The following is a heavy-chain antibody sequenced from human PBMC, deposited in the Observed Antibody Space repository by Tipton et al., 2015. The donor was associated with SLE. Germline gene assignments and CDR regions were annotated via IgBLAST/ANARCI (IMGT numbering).Heavy chain of an antibody. CDR3: ARASAGDSSGYYYSYYFDY. Sequence: TLSLTCTVSGGSISSYYWSWIRQPPGKGLEWIGYIYTSGSTNYNPSLKSRVTISVDTSKNQFSLKLSSVTAADTAVYYCARASAGDSSGYYYSYYFDYWGQGTLVTVSS. CDR2: IYTSGST. D-gene: IGHD3-22*01. V-gene: IGHV4-59*01. J-gene: IGHJ4*02. CDR1: GGSISSYY.